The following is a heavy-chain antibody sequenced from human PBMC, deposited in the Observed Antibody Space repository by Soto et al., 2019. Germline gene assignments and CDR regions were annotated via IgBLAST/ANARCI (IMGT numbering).Heavy chain of an antibody. V-gene: IGHV1-18*01. J-gene: IGHJ4*02. Sequence: QVQLVQSGAEVKKPGASVKVSCKASGYTFTSYGIRWVRQAPGKGIEWMGWLSAYNGNTKYAQKLQGRVTMTTDTSTSTASMEVRSLRSDDTAVYYCARARPVGLVDYWGQGTRVTVSS. D-gene: IGHD6-6*01. CDR2: LSAYNGNT. CDR1: GYTFTSYG. CDR3: ARARPVGLVDY.